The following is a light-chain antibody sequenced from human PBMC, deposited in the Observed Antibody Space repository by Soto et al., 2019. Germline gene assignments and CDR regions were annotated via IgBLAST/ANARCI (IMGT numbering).Light chain of an antibody. V-gene: IGKV1-39*01. CDR2: AAS. Sequence: DIQMTQSPSSLSASVGDRVTITCRASQSITTYLNWYQQKPGQAPRLLIYAASSLQSGVPSRFSGRGSGTDFTLTISSLPPEDFATYYCLQSYTSPRTFGQGTKVEIK. J-gene: IGKJ1*01. CDR1: QSITTY. CDR3: LQSYTSPRT.